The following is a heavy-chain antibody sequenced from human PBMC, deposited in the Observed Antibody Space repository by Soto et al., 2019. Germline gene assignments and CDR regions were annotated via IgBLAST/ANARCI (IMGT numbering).Heavy chain of an antibody. CDR1: GFSLSTSGMC. Sequence: FSRSGPTLVKPTQTLTLTCTFSGFSLSTSGMCVSWIRQPPGKALEWLARIDWDDDKYYSTSLKTMLTISKDTSKNQVVLKMTNMDPVDTATYYCARIRRSAVAGTRGLSPYYYYMDVWGKGTTVTVSS. CDR2: IDWDDDK. J-gene: IGHJ6*03. D-gene: IGHD6-19*01. CDR3: ARIRRSAVAGTRGLSPYYYYMDV. V-gene: IGHV2-70*11.